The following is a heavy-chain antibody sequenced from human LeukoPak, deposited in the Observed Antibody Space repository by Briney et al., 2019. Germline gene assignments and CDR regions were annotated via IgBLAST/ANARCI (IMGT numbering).Heavy chain of an antibody. D-gene: IGHD3-22*01. V-gene: IGHV3-15*01. J-gene: IGHJ3*02. Sequence: PGGSLRLPCAASGFTFSDAWMIWVRQAPGKGLEWVGRIKSRADGGTPDYAAPVTGRFTISRDDSNGTLFLQMNSLTTEDTAVYYCATQGLLDAFDIWGQGTMVIVSS. CDR1: GFTFSDAW. CDR2: IKSRADGGTP. CDR3: ATQGLLDAFDI.